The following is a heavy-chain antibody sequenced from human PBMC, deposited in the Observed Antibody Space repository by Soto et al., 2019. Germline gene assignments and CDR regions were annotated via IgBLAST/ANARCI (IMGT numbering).Heavy chain of an antibody. V-gene: IGHV4-61*01. CDR2: IYYSGST. D-gene: IGHD6-13*01. Sequence: QVQLQESGPGLVKPSETLSLTCTVSGGSVSSDSYSWSWIRQPPGKGLEWIGYIYYSGSTNYNPSLKSRVTISVDTSRNQFSLKLSSMTAADTAVYYFARALKIPASGTYDYWGQGTLVTVSS. CDR1: GGSVSSDSYS. J-gene: IGHJ4*02. CDR3: ARALKIPASGTYDY.